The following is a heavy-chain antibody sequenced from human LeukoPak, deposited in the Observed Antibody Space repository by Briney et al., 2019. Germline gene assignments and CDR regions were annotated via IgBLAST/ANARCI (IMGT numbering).Heavy chain of an antibody. CDR2: IISSGGVT. J-gene: IGHJ4*02. V-gene: IGHV3-23*01. CDR3: AKNAGYSYGLYYFDY. D-gene: IGHD5-18*01. CDR1: GFTFSDYS. Sequence: PGGSLRLSCAASGFTFSDYSMNWVRQAPGKGLEWVSSIISSGGVTYYTDSLKGRFTISRDNSRNTVYLQMDSLRAEDSAVYYCAKNAGYSYGLYYFDYWGQGTLVTVSS.